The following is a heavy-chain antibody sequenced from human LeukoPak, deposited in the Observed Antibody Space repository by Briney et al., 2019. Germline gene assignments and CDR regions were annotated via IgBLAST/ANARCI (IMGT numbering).Heavy chain of an antibody. V-gene: IGHV3-69-1*01. J-gene: IGHJ4*02. CDR3: ARDGGSGSYYPLDY. CDR2: ISSSSYI. D-gene: IGHD3-10*01. Sequence: EXXSSISSSSYIYYADSVKGRFTISRDNAKNSLYLQMNSLRAEDTAVYYCARDGGSGSYYPLDYWGQGTLVTVSS.